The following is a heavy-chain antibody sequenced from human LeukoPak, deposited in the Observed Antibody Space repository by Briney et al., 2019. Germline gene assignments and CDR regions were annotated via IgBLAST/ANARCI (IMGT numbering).Heavy chain of an antibody. V-gene: IGHV4-4*07. D-gene: IGHD3-3*01. CDR1: GGSISSYY. Sequence: SETLSLTCTVSGGSISSYYWSWIRQPAGKGLEWIGRIYTSGSTNYNPSLKSRVTMSVDTPKNQFSLKLSSVTAADTAVYYCARVSGRYDFWSGPPNWYFDLWGRGTLVTVSS. CDR2: IYTSGST. J-gene: IGHJ2*01. CDR3: ARVSGRYDFWSGPPNWYFDL.